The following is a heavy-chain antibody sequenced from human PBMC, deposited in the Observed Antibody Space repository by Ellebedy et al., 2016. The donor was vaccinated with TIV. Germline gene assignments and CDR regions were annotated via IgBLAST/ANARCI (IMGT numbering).Heavy chain of an antibody. V-gene: IGHV3-48*04. CDR2: ISSSSSTI. J-gene: IGHJ4*02. D-gene: IGHD2-15*01. Sequence: GESLKISCVASGFTFSGYAMNWVRQAPGKGLEWVSYISSSSSTIYYADSVKGRFTISRDNAKNSLYLQMNSLRAEDTAVYYCSRVVVVVVAATEFDYWGQGTLVTVSS. CDR3: SRVVVVVVAATEFDY. CDR1: GFTFSGYA.